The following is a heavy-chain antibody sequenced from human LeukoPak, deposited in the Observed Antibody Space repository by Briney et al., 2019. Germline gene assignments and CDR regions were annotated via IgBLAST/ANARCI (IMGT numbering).Heavy chain of an antibody. CDR1: GGTFSSYA. CDR2: IIPIFGTA. Sequence: ASVKVSCKASGGTFSSYAISWVRQAPGQGPEWMGGIIPIFGTANYAQKFQGRVTITTDESTSTAYMELSSPRSEDTAVYYCAREAPYYYYMDVWGKGTTVTVSS. CDR3: AREAPYYYYMDV. J-gene: IGHJ6*03. V-gene: IGHV1-69*05.